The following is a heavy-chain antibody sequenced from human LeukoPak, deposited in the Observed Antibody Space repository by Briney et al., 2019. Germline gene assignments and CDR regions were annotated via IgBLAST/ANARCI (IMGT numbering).Heavy chain of an antibody. Sequence: PSETLSLTCTVSGGAISNFYWSWIRQPPGKGLEWIGYVYYTGSFNYNPSLKSRVTISVDTSKNQFSLRLRSVTAADTAVYYCGRSEVATIIGNWGQGTVVTVSS. J-gene: IGHJ4*02. CDR1: GGAISNFY. V-gene: IGHV4-59*01. CDR3: GRSEVATIIGN. CDR2: VYYTGSF. D-gene: IGHD5-12*01.